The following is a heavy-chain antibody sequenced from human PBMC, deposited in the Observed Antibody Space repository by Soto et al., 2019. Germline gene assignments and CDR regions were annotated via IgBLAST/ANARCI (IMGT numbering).Heavy chain of an antibody. Sequence: GSLRLSCAASGFTFNTYGMHWVRQAPGKGLEWVAVISYDGSEKYYVDSVKGRFTISKDNSKNTLYLQMNSLRPEDTAVYYCAKSPNFYCSSPNCYKYYFDHWGQGTRVTVSS. CDR3: AKSPNFYCSSPNCYKYYFDH. CDR2: ISYDGSEK. D-gene: IGHD2-2*02. J-gene: IGHJ4*02. CDR1: GFTFNTYG. V-gene: IGHV3-30*18.